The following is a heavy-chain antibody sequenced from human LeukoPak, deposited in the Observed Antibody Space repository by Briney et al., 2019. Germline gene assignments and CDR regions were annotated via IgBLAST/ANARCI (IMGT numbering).Heavy chain of an antibody. CDR1: GGTFSRYA. Sequence: ASVKVSCKASGGTFSRYAIGWVRQAPGQGLEWMGWISAYNGNTNYAQKLQGRVTMTTDTSTSTAYMELRSLRSDDTAVYYCARSPPKDYWGQGTLVTVSS. CDR2: ISAYNGNT. V-gene: IGHV1-18*01. CDR3: ARSPPKDY. J-gene: IGHJ4*02.